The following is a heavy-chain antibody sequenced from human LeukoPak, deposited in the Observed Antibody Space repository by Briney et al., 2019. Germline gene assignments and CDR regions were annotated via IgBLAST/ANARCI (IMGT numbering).Heavy chain of an antibody. CDR2: ISSSGDST. CDR1: GFTFGRYV. CDR3: ARDRGIAAVGGRGMDV. J-gene: IGHJ6*02. V-gene: IGHV3-23*01. D-gene: IGHD6-13*01. Sequence: PGGSLRLSCAASGFTFGRYVMSWVRLAPGKGLEWVSAISSSGDSTYYTDSVKGRFTISRDNSKNTVFLHMNSLRAEDTAIYYCARDRGIAAVGGRGMDVWGQGTTVTVSS.